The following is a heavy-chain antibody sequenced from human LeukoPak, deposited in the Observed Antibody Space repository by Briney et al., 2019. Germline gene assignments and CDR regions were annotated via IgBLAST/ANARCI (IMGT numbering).Heavy chain of an antibody. CDR2: INPNSGGT. Sequence: ASVKVSCKASGYTFTGYYMHWVRQAPGQGLEWMGWINPNSGGTSYAQKFQGRVTMTRDTSISTAYMELSGLRSDDTAVYYCARDLGHIVVVIAHDYWGQGTLVTVSS. D-gene: IGHD2-21*01. CDR1: GYTFTGYY. J-gene: IGHJ4*02. V-gene: IGHV1-2*02. CDR3: ARDLGHIVVVIAHDY.